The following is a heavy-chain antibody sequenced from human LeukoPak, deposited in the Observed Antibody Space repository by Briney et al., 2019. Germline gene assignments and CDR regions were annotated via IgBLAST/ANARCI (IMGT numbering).Heavy chain of an antibody. V-gene: IGHV3-7*01. J-gene: IGHJ4*02. CDR3: ARWRGAQSEFEY. CDR1: GFTFSTYW. CDR2: IHQDGSER. D-gene: IGHD3-3*01. Sequence: GGSLRLSCTASGFTFSTYWMSSVRQVPGKGMEFVASIHQDGSEREYVDSVKGRFTISRDNAKNSLYLQMISLRAEDTAVYYCARWRGAQSEFEYWGQGTLVTVSS.